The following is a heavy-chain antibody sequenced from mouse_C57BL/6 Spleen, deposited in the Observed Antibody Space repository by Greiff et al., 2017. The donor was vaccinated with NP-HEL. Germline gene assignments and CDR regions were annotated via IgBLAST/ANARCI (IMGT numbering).Heavy chain of an antibody. CDR3: ARGAQATYAMDY. V-gene: IGHV1-64*01. Sequence: VQLQQPGAELVKPGASVKLSCTASGYTFTSYWMHWVKQRPGQGLEWIGMIHPNSGSTNYNEKFKSKATLTVDKSSSTAYMQLSSLTSEDSAVYYCARGAQATYAMDYWGQGTSVTVSS. CDR2: IHPNSGST. CDR1: GYTFTSYW. J-gene: IGHJ4*01. D-gene: IGHD3-2*02.